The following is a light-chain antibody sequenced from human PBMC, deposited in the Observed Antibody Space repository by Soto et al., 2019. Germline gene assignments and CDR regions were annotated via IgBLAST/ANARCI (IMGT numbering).Light chain of an antibody. Sequence: DIVLTQTPATLSLSPGARATLSCRASEGVSGYLNWYQHKPGQPPRLLIYDTSKGATGIPDRFSGSRSRTDFTLTISSLEPEDFVVYYCQLRSTLPYTFGQGTNLEIK. CDR1: EGVSGY. CDR3: QLRSTLPYT. J-gene: IGKJ2*01. V-gene: IGKV3D-11*01. CDR2: DTS.